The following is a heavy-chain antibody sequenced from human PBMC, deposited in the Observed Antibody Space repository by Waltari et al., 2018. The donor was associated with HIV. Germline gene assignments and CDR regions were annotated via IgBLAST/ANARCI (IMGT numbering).Heavy chain of an antibody. Sequence: EVQLVASGGGLIEPGGSLRVSCAASGFPIISNYMSWVRQAPGKGLEWVSVIYSGGSRYYADSVKGRFIISRDNSKNTVSLHMNSLRAEDTAVYYCARDPRSSVYYGMDVWGQGIKVTVSS. J-gene: IGHJ6*02. V-gene: IGHV3-53*01. CDR3: ARDPRSSVYYGMDV. D-gene: IGHD2-8*01. CDR1: GFPIISNY. CDR2: IYSGGSR.